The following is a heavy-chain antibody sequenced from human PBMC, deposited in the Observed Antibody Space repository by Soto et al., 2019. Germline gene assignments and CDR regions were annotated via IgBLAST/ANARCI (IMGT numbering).Heavy chain of an antibody. Sequence: QVQLVESGGGVVQPGRSLRLSCAASGFTFSSYGMHWVRQAPGKGLEWVAVISYDGSNKYYADSVKGRFTISRDNSKNKLYLQMNSLRAEDTAVYYCAKDRAAYIVVVVAATPTDVWGQGTTVTVSS. J-gene: IGHJ6*02. CDR2: ISYDGSNK. CDR3: AKDRAAYIVVVVAATPTDV. V-gene: IGHV3-30*18. D-gene: IGHD2-15*01. CDR1: GFTFSSYG.